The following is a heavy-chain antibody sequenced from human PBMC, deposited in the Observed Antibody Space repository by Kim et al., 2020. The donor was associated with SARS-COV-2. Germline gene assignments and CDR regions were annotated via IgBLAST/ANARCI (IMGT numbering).Heavy chain of an antibody. CDR2: IIPIFGTA. J-gene: IGHJ3*02. V-gene: IGHV1-69*13. Sequence: SVKVSCKASGGTFSSYAISWVRQAPGQGLEWMGGIIPIFGTANYAQKFQGRVTITADESTSTAYMELSSLRSEDTAVYYCASCEGPGGDRNLEDAFDIWGQGTMVTVSS. CDR3: ASCEGPGGDRNLEDAFDI. CDR1: GGTFSSYA. D-gene: IGHD2-21*02.